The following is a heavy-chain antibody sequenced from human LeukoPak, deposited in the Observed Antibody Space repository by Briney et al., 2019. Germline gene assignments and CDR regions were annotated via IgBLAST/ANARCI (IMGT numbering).Heavy chain of an antibody. CDR3: ARETTRWLQFDY. D-gene: IGHD5-24*01. CDR2: IYSGGST. J-gene: IGHJ4*02. V-gene: IGHV3-66*02. Sequence: GGSLRLSCAASGFTVSSNYMSWVRQAPGKGLEWVSVIYSGGSTYYADSVKGRFTISRDNSKNTLYLQMNSLRAEDTAVYYCARETTRWLQFDYWGQGTLVTVSS. CDR1: GFTVSSNY.